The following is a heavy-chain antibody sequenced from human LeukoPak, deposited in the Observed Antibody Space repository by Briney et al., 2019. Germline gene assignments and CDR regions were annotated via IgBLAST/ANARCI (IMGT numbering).Heavy chain of an antibody. CDR1: GGSFSGYY. J-gene: IGHJ4*02. CDR3: ARLTVRVVDY. CDR2: INHSGST. Sequence: KSSETLSLTCAVYGGSFSGYYWSWIRQPPGKGLEWIGEINHSGSTNYNPSLKSRVTISVDTSKNQFSLKLSSVTAADTAVYYCARLTVRVVDYWGQGTLVTVSS. V-gene: IGHV4-34*01. D-gene: IGHD4-17*01.